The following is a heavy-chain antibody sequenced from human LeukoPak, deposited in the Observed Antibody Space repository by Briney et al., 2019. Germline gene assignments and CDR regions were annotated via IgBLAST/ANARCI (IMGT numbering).Heavy chain of an antibody. CDR1: GFTVSSNY. CDR2: IYSGGST. Sequence: GGSLRLSCAASGFTVSSNYMSWVRQAPGKGLEWVSVIYSGGSTYYADSVKGRFTISRDNSKNTLYLQMNSLRAEDTAVYYCTTEGLGSGWSLDYWGQGTLVTVSS. D-gene: IGHD6-19*01. V-gene: IGHV3-53*01. J-gene: IGHJ4*02. CDR3: TTEGLGSGWSLDY.